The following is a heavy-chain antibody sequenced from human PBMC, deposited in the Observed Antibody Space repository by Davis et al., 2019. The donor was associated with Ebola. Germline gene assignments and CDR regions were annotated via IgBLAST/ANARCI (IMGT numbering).Heavy chain of an antibody. Sequence: ASVKVSCKASGYTFTGYYMHWVRQAPGQGLEWMGWINPNSGGTNYAQKFQGRVTMTRDTSISTAYMELSRLGSDDTAVYYCARGIPIASAAGCYWGQGTLVTVSS. J-gene: IGHJ4*02. CDR1: GYTFTGYY. CDR2: INPNSGGT. D-gene: IGHD6-13*01. CDR3: ARGIPIASAAGCY. V-gene: IGHV1-2*02.